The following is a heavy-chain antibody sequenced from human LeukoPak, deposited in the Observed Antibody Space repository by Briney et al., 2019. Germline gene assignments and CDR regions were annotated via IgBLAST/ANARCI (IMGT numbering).Heavy chain of an antibody. CDR2: INAGNGNT. D-gene: IGHD6-13*01. Sequence: ASVKVSCKASGYTFTIYAMYWVRQAPGQRLEWMGWINAGNGNTKYSQKFQGRVTMTRDTSASTAYMELSSLRSEDTAVYYCARLRLAAAGTESVNYSGQGTLVTASS. CDR3: ARLRLAAAGTESVNY. V-gene: IGHV1-3*01. CDR1: GYTFTIYA. J-gene: IGHJ4*02.